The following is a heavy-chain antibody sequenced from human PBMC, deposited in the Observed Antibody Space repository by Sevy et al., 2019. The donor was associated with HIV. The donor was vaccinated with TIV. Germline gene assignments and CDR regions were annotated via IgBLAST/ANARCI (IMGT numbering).Heavy chain of an antibody. D-gene: IGHD2-2*01. J-gene: IGHJ6*02. Sequence: GGSLRLSCAASGFTFSSYSMNWVRQAPGKGLEWVSYISSSSSPIYYADSVKGRFTISRDNAKNSMYLQMISLRDEDTAVYYCARLQYCRSSSCYYYYFGMDVWGQGTTVTVSS. CDR3: ARLQYCRSSSCYYYYFGMDV. CDR1: GFTFSSYS. CDR2: ISSSSSPI. V-gene: IGHV3-48*02.